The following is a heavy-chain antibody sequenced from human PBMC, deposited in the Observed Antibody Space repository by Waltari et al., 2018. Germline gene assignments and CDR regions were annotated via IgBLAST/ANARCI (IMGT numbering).Heavy chain of an antibody. CDR1: GFPFRSDS. V-gene: IGHV3-23*03. Sequence: EVQLLESGGGLVQPGGSLRLYCAAAGFPFRSDSMSWVRQAPGKGLEWLSVFYSDGSGTYYADSVKGLFTISRDNSKSTLYLQMNSLRAEDTAVYYCAKGVGATTSAFEIWGQGTMVTVSS. CDR3: AKGVGATTSAFEI. D-gene: IGHD1-26*01. CDR2: FYSDGSGT. J-gene: IGHJ3*02.